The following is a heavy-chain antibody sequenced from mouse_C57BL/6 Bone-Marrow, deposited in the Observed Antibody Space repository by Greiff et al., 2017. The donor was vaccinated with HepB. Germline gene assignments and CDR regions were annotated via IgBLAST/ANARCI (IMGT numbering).Heavy chain of an antibody. CDR3: TRGLLFFAY. Sequence: EVQLQQSGAELVRPGASVKLSCTASGFNIKDDYMHWVKQRPEQGLEWIGWIDPENGDTEYASKFQGKAIITADTSSNTAYLQLSSLTSEDTAVYYCTRGLLFFAYWGQGTLVTVSA. V-gene: IGHV14-4*01. D-gene: IGHD2-10*01. CDR1: GFNIKDDY. CDR2: IDPENGDT. J-gene: IGHJ3*01.